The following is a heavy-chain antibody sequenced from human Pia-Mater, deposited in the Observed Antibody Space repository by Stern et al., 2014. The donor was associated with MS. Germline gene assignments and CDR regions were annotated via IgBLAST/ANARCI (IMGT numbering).Heavy chain of an antibody. CDR3: ARGDRGPATLLYFQY. V-gene: IGHV3-21*01. CDR2: IDSSSEYI. CDR1: GFTFSSYS. J-gene: IGHJ1*01. D-gene: IGHD2-15*01. Sequence: VQLVQSGGGLVKPGGSLRLSCAASGFTFSSYSMNWVRQAPGKGLEWVSSIDSSSEYIYYTDSVKGLFTISRDNARNSLFLQMNGLRAEDTAVYYCARGDRGPATLLYFQYWGQGTLLTVSS.